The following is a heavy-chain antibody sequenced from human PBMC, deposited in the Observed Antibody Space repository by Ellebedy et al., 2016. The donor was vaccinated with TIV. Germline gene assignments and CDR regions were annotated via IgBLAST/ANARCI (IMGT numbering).Heavy chain of an antibody. CDR3: AKLDSSGYYYGRFDY. J-gene: IGHJ4*02. CDR2: ISSSGVST. D-gene: IGHD3-22*01. V-gene: IGHV3-23*01. Sequence: GGSLRLSCAASGFTFRNFAMTWVRQAPGKGLEWVSSISSSGVSTDYADSVRGRVTISRDNSKNTLYLQMNSPRADDSAVYYCAKLDSSGYYYGRFDYWGQGTLVTVSS. CDR1: GFTFRNFA.